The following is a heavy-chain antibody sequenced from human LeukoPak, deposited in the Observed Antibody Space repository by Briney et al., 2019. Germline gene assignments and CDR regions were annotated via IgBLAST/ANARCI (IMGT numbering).Heavy chain of an antibody. CDR3: ARGPYSYDSSGAFDI. V-gene: IGHV4-4*02. D-gene: IGHD3-22*01. CDR1: GGSISSSNW. J-gene: IGHJ3*02. Sequence: SGTLSLTCAVSGGSISSSNWWSWVRQPPGKGLEWIGEIYHSGSTYYNPSLKSRVTISVGRSTNQFSLKLSSVTAADTAVYFCARGPYSYDSSGAFDIWGQGTMVTVSS. CDR2: IYHSGST.